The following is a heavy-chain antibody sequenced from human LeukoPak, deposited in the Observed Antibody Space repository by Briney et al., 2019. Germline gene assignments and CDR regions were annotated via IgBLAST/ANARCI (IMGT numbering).Heavy chain of an antibody. CDR1: GGSFSGYY. CDR2: INHSGST. V-gene: IGHV4-34*01. D-gene: IGHD3-16*01. CDR3: ARLKNGLWGFDY. Sequence: SETLSLTCAVYGGSFSGYYWSWIRQPPGKGLEWIGEINHSGSTNYNPSLKSRVTISVDTSKNQFSLKLSSVTAADTAVYYCARLKNGLWGFDYWSQGTLVTVSS. J-gene: IGHJ4*02.